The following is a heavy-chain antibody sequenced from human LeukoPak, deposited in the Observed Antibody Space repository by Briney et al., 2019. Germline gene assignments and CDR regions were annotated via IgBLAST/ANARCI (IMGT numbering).Heavy chain of an antibody. CDR3: AREAFGERYSYGSSADLFDY. Sequence: PSETLSLTCAVYGGSFSGYYWSWIRQPPGKGLEWIGEINHSGSTNYNPSLKSRVTISVDTSKNQFSLKLSSVTAADTAVYYCAREAFGERYSYGSSADLFDYWGQGTLVTVSS. CDR2: INHSGST. J-gene: IGHJ4*02. V-gene: IGHV4-34*01. D-gene: IGHD5-18*01. CDR1: GGSFSGYY.